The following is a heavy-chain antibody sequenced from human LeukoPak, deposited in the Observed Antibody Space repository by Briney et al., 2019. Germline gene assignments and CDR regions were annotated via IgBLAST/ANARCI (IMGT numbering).Heavy chain of an antibody. CDR2: INHSGRT. CDR3: ARGGYDSSGYLYYFDY. Sequence: PSETLSLTCAVHGGSFSGYYWSWIRQPPGKGLEWIGEINHSGRTNYNPSLKSRVTISVDTSKNQFSLKLSSVTAADTAVYYCARGGYDSSGYLYYFDYWGQGTLVTVSS. V-gene: IGHV4-34*01. D-gene: IGHD3-22*01. CDR1: GGSFSGYY. J-gene: IGHJ4*02.